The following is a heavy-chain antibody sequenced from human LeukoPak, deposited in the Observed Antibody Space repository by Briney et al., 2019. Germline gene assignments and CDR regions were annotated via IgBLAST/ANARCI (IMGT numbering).Heavy chain of an antibody. CDR3: ARGKYSSGWFDY. D-gene: IGHD6-19*01. J-gene: IGHJ4*02. CDR1: GFTFSTYW. V-gene: IGHV3-74*01. Sequence: PGGSLRLSCAASGFTFSTYWMHWVRQAPGKGLEWVSRIESDGSRTRYADSVKGRFTVSRDNAKNTLYLQMNSLRAEDTAVYYCARGKYSSGWFDYWGQGTLVTVSP. CDR2: IESDGSRT.